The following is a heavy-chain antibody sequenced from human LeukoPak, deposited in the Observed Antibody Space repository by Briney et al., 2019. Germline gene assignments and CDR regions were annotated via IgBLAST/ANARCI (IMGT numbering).Heavy chain of an antibody. CDR3: ARYVGDYVPPLFFDY. CDR2: IYGGGTT. D-gene: IGHD4-17*01. V-gene: IGHV3-53*01. Sequence: GGSLRLSCAASGFTVSSNYMSWVRQAPGKGLEWVSVIYGGGTTYYADSVKGRFTISRDNSKNTLYLQMNSLRAEDTAVYYCARYVGDYVPPLFFDYWGQGTLVTVSS. J-gene: IGHJ4*02. CDR1: GFTVSSNY.